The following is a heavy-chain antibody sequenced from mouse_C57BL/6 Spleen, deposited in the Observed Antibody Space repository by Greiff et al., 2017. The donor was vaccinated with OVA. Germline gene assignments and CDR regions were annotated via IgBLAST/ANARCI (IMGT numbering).Heavy chain of an antibody. J-gene: IGHJ1*03. CDR2: IWRGGST. CDR1: GFSLTSYG. D-gene: IGHD1-1*01. V-gene: IGHV2-5*01. CDR3: AKKGGSSPSYWYFDV. Sequence: QVQLKESGPGLVQPSQSLSITCTVSGFSLTSYGVHWVRQSPGKGLEWLGVIWRGGSTDYNAAFMSRLSITKDNSKSQVFFKMNSLQADDTAIYYCAKKGGSSPSYWYFDVWGTGTTVTVSS.